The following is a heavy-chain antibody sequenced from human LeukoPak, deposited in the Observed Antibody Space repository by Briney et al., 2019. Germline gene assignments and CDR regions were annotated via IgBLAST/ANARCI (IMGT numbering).Heavy chain of an antibody. CDR1: GFTFTDYS. Sequence: GGSLTLSCAPSGFTFTDYSMNWLRQAPGKGLEWVAHISTVSTYTHYTDSVKGRFTISRDNRKNLLYLQMSSLGAEDTAVYYCARDGSGFYHYYYMDVWGKGTTVTVSS. CDR3: ARDGSGFYHYYYMDV. V-gene: IGHV3-21*01. J-gene: IGHJ6*03. D-gene: IGHD6-25*01. CDR2: ISTVSTYT.